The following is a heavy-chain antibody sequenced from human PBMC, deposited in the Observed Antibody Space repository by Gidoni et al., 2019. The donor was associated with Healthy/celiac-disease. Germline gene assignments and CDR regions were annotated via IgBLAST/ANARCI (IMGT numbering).Heavy chain of an antibody. V-gene: IGHV1-69*08. CDR2: IIPILGIA. J-gene: IGHJ4*02. Sequence: QVQLVQSGAEVQKPGSSVQTSCKASEGTFSSYTIRWVRQSPGQGLEWLGRIIPILGIANYAQKFQGRVTITADKSTCPAYMELSSLRSDDTAVYYCAREHGYYYDSSGYSLDYWGQGTLVTVSS. CDR3: AREHGYYYDSSGYSLDY. D-gene: IGHD3-22*01. CDR1: EGTFSSYT.